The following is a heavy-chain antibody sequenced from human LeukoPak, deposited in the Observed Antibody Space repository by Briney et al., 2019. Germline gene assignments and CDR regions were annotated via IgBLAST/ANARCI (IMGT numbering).Heavy chain of an antibody. CDR2: INPNSGGT. Sequence: ASVKVSCKASGYTFTGYYMHWVRQAPGQGLEWMGWINPNSGGTNYAQKFQGWVTMTRDTSISTAYMELSRLRSDDTAVYYCARESNYDSDSDYFDYWGQGTLVTVSS. D-gene: IGHD3-22*01. CDR1: GYTFTGYY. J-gene: IGHJ4*02. V-gene: IGHV1-2*04. CDR3: ARESNYDSDSDYFDY.